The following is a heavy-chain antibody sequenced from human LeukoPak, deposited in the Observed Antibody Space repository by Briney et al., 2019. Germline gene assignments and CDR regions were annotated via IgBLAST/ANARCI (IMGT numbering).Heavy chain of an antibody. CDR2: IDTGGSTT. D-gene: IGHD5-18*01. J-gene: IGHJ4*02. V-gene: IGHV3-74*01. CDR3: ATLNSFGNDY. Sequence: GGSLRLSCAASAFTSSGFWMQWLRQPPGRGLVWVSRIDTGGSTTTYADSVKGRFTISRDNAKNTVYLQINSLRAEDPAVYYCATLNSFGNDYWGQGVLVSVSS. CDR1: AFTSSGFW.